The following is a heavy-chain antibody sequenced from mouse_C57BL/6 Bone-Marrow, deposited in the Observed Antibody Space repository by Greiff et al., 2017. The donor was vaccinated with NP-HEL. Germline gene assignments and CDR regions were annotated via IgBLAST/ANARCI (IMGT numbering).Heavy chain of an antibody. V-gene: IGHV14-4*01. J-gene: IGHJ4*01. D-gene: IGHD1-1*01. CDR2: IDPENGDT. Sequence: EVQLQQSGAELVRPGASVKLSCTASGFNIKDDYMHWVKQRPEQGLEWIGWIDPENGDTEYASKFQGKATITADTSSNTAYLQLSSLTSEDTAVYYCTTIVTPVVGARAYRGKGTSVTVSS. CDR1: GFNIKDDY. CDR3: TTIVTPVVGARAY.